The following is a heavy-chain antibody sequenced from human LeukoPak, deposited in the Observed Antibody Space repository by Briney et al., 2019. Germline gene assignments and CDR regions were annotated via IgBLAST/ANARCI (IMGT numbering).Heavy chain of an antibody. V-gene: IGHV3-23*01. CDR2: ISGSGGST. Sequence: PGGSLRLSCVASGFTFSSYWMSWVRQAPGKGLEWVSAISGSGGSTYYADSVKGRFTISRDNSKNTLYLQMNSLRAEDTAVYYCARGNNWNYETAFDIWGQGTMVTVSS. CDR1: GFTFSSYW. J-gene: IGHJ3*02. CDR3: ARGNNWNYETAFDI. D-gene: IGHD1-7*01.